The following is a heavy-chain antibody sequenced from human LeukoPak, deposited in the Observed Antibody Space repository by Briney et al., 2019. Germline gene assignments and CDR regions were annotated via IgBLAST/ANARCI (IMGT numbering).Heavy chain of an antibody. CDR2: ISGSGGST. CDR3: ARDVNWGLTD. CDR1: GFTFSSYA. Sequence: PGGSLRLSCAASGFTFSSYAMSWVRQAPGKGLEWVSAISGSGGSTYYADSVKGRFTISRDNAKNSLFLLMSSLRDEDTAVYYCARDVNWGLTDWGQGTLVTVSS. V-gene: IGHV3-23*01. D-gene: IGHD7-27*01. J-gene: IGHJ4*02.